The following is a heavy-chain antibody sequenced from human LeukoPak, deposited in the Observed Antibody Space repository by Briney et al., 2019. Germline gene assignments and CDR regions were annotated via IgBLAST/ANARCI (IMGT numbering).Heavy chain of an antibody. CDR3: ARQNPYSSGWYYFDY. CDR2: VYYTGST. Sequence: PSETLSLTCTVSGGSISSYYWSWVRQPPGKGLGWIGFVYYTGSTNYSPSLKSRVTISVDTSKNQFSLKLSSVTAADTAVYYCARQNPYSSGWYYFDYWGQGTLVTVSS. D-gene: IGHD6-19*01. J-gene: IGHJ4*02. CDR1: GGSISSYY. V-gene: IGHV4-59*08.